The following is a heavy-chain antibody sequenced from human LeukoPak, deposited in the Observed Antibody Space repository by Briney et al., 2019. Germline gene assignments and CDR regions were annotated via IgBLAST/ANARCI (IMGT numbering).Heavy chain of an antibody. J-gene: IGHJ6*02. CDR2: ISFDGTNK. D-gene: IGHD3-22*01. V-gene: IGHV3-30*18. CDR3: AKGSKDYYDSTAYYSYGMDV. Sequence: GRSLRLSCAASGFIFRSYGMHWVRQAPGKGLEWLAVISFDGTNKYYADSLKGRFTISRDNSKNTLYLHMNSLRAEDTAVYYCAKGSKDYYDSTAYYSYGMDVWGLGTTVTVSS. CDR1: GFIFRSYG.